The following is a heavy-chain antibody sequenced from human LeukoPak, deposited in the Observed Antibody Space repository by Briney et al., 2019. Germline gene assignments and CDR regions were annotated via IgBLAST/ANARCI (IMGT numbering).Heavy chain of an antibody. CDR3: AKPTRGSGGSFLIDY. CDR1: GFSFSDYG. J-gene: IGHJ4*02. V-gene: IGHV3-33*03. D-gene: IGHD2-15*01. Sequence: PGRSLRPSCEASGFSFSDYGMHWVRQAPGKGLEWVAIIWYDGSYKYYADSVKGRFTVSRDNSKNTLYLQMNSLRAEDTAMYYCAKPTRGSGGSFLIDYWGQGTLVTVSS. CDR2: IWYDGSYK.